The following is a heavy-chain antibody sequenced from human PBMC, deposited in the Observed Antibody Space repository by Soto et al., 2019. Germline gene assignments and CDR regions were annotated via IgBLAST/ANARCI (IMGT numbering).Heavy chain of an antibody. CDR2: IYYSGST. J-gene: IGHJ6*03. CDR3: AISARLKQYFYYYYRAV. V-gene: IGHV4-59*08. Sequence: SETLSLTCTVSGGSIGSYYWSWIRQPPGKGLEWIGYIYYSGSTNYNPSLKSRVTISVDTSKNQFSLKLSSVTAADTAVYYCAISARLKQYFYYYYRAVREKGPPAPVSS. CDR1: GGSIGSYY.